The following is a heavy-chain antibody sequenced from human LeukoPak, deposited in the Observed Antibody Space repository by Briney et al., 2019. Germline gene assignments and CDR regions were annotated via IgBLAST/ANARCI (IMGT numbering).Heavy chain of an antibody. D-gene: IGHD2-8*02. J-gene: IGHJ4*02. V-gene: IGHV4-59*08. CDR1: SGSINSYY. Sequence: SETLSLTCTVSSGSINSYYWSWIRQPPGKGLEWIGYIYYSGSTNYNPSLKSRVTISVDMSKNQFSLKLTSVTAADTAVYYCARLRATTGLFHFDYWGQGTLVTVSS. CDR2: IYYSGST. CDR3: ARLRATTGLFHFDY.